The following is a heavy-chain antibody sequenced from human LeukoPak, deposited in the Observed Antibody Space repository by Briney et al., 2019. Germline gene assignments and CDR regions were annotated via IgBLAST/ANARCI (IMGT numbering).Heavy chain of an antibody. CDR3: ARGLKFVRYFDY. CDR1: GGSFSGYY. CDR2: INHSGST. J-gene: IGHJ4*02. Sequence: SETLSLTCAVYGGSFSGYYWSWIRQPPGKGLEWIGEINHSGSTNYNPSLKSRVTISVDTSKNQFSLKLSSVTAADTAVYYCARGLKFVRYFDYWGQGTLVTVSS. D-gene: IGHD3-9*01. V-gene: IGHV4-34*01.